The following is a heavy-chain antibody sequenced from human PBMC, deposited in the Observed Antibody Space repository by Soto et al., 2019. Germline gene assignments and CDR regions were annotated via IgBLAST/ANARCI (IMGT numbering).Heavy chain of an antibody. CDR1: GFTFSSYS. J-gene: IGHJ5*02. V-gene: IGHV3-21*01. Sequence: GGSLRLSCAASGFTFSSYSMNWVRQAPGKGLEWVSSISSSSSYIYYADSVKGRFTISRDNAKNSLYLQMNSLGAEDTAVYYCARELVGATSKGDNWFDPWGQGTLVTSPQ. D-gene: IGHD1-26*01. CDR3: ARELVGATSKGDNWFDP. CDR2: ISSSSSYI.